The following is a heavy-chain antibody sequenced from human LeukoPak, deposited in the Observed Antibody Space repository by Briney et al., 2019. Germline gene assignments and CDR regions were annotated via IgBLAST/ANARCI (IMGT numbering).Heavy chain of an antibody. J-gene: IGHJ4*02. CDR2: IYYSGST. V-gene: IGHV4-59*01. CDR1: GGSLSSYY. Sequence: SETLSLTCTVSGGSLSSYYWSWIRQPPGKGLEWIGYIYYSGSTNYNPSLKSRVTISVDTSKNQFSLKLSSVTAADTAVYYCARETTAMVTPYFDYWGQGTLVTVSS. D-gene: IGHD5-18*01. CDR3: ARETTAMVTPYFDY.